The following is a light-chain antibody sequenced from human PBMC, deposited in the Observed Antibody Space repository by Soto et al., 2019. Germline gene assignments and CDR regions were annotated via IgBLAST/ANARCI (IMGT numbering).Light chain of an antibody. Sequence: EIVLTQSPATLSLSPLERVTLXFMASQSVSNSLAWYQQKPGQAPRLLIYGASNRATGIPDRFSGSGSGTEFTLTISSLQSEDFAVYYCQQYDSASWTFGQGTKVDIK. J-gene: IGKJ1*01. CDR1: QSVSNS. CDR2: GAS. V-gene: IGKV3D-15*01. CDR3: QQYDSASWT.